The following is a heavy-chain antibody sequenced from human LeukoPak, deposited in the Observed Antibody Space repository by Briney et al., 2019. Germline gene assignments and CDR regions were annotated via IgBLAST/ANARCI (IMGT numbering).Heavy chain of an antibody. CDR2: IFPGDSDT. Sequence: GDSLKTSCKGSGYTFTSYWIGWVRQMPGKGLEWMGIIFPGDSDTRYSPSFQGQVTISVDKSTSTAYLQWSSLKASDTAMYYCARPGLSNYGSWFDPWGQGTLVTVSP. D-gene: IGHD4-11*01. CDR1: GYTFTSYW. CDR3: ARPGLSNYGSWFDP. J-gene: IGHJ5*02. V-gene: IGHV5-51*01.